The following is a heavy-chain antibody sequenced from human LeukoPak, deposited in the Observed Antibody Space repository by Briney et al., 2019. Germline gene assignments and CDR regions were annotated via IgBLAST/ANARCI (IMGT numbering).Heavy chain of an antibody. CDR3: VRVRGYWLVRGYLDY. CDR1: GGSMSSSSYY. Sequence: SETLSLTCTVSGGSMSSSSYYWGWIRQSPGKGLEWIGSIYYSGANHYNPSLKSRVTMSLDTSKNQFSVKLTSVTATDTAVYYCVRVRGYWLVRGYLDYWGQGTQVTVSS. CDR2: IYYSGAN. D-gene: IGHD6-19*01. J-gene: IGHJ4*02. V-gene: IGHV4-39*02.